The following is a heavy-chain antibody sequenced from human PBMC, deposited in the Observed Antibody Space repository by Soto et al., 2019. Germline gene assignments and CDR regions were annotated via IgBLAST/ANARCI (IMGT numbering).Heavy chain of an antibody. CDR3: AKDLGGYCSGGSCYFNRFDP. CDR1: GFTFSSYA. Sequence: EVQLLESGGGLVQPGGSLRLSCAASGFTFSSYAMSWVRQAPGKGLEWVSAISGSGGSTYYADSVKGRFTISRDNSKNTLYLQMNSLRAEDTAVYYCAKDLGGYCSGGSCYFNRFDPWGQGTLVTVSS. V-gene: IGHV3-23*01. CDR2: ISGSGGST. J-gene: IGHJ5*02. D-gene: IGHD2-15*01.